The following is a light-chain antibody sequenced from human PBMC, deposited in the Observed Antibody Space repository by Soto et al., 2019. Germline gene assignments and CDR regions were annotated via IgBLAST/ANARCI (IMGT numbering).Light chain of an antibody. CDR1: SSDIGNYDF. V-gene: IGLV2-14*01. J-gene: IGLJ2*01. CDR3: SSYTSSRTVI. Sequence: QSALTQPASVSGSPGQSITISCTGTSSDIGNYDFVSWYQQVPGTAPKAMIYEVSSRPSGVSNRFSGSKSGNTASLTISGLQTEDAADYYCSSYTSSRTVIFGGGTKLTVL. CDR2: EVS.